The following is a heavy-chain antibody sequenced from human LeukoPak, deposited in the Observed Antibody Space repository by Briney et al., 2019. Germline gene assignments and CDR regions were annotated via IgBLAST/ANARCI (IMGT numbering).Heavy chain of an antibody. CDR2: IIPIFGTA. D-gene: IGHD6-19*01. J-gene: IGHJ4*02. V-gene: IGHV1-69*01. CDR1: GGTFSSYA. Sequence: SVKVSCKASGGTFSSYAISWVRQAPGQGLEWMGGIIPIFGTANYAQKFQGRVTITADESASTAYMELSSLRSEDTAVYYCARGTAVAGTFGDYWGQGTLVTVSS. CDR3: ARGTAVAGTFGDY.